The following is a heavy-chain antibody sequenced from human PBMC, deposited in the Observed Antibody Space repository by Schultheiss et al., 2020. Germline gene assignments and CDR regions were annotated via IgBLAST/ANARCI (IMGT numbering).Heavy chain of an antibody. V-gene: IGHV3-15*05. CDR1: GFTFSNAW. CDR3: ARGASTSLDY. Sequence: GGSLRLSCAASGFTFSNAWMSWVRQAPGKGLEWVGRIKSKTDGGTTDYAAPVKGRFTISRDDSKNTLYLQMNSLRAEDTAVYYCARGASTSLDYWGQGILVTVSS. CDR2: IKSKTDGGTT. J-gene: IGHJ4*02.